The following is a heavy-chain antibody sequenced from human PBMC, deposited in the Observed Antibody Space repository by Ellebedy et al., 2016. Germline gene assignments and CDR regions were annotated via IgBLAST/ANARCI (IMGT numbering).Heavy chain of an antibody. CDR2: IIPIFGTA. J-gene: IGHJ4*02. CDR3: ARGTSVSTAMVTTFDY. D-gene: IGHD5-18*01. CDR1: GGTFSSYA. Sequence: SVKVSXKASGGTFSSYAISWVRQAPGQGLEWMGGIIPIFGTANYAQKFQGRVTITADESTSTAYMELSSLRSEDTAVYYCARGTSVSTAMVTTFDYWGQGTLVTVSS. V-gene: IGHV1-69*13.